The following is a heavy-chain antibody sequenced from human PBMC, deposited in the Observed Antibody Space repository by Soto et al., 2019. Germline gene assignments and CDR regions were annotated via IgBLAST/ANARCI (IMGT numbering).Heavy chain of an antibody. Sequence: GRSLRLSCAASGFSFGHDNLTWIRQAPGKGLDWVSSIISSGSLIYYADSVKGRLTIPRDNAKNSLYPQMNSRRAEDTALYYCARVADYYDSSGYLPVVDWGQGTLVTVSS. CDR3: ARVADYYDSSGYLPVVD. CDR2: IISSGSLI. V-gene: IGHV3-21*01. J-gene: IGHJ4*02. CDR1: GFSFGHDN. D-gene: IGHD3-22*01.